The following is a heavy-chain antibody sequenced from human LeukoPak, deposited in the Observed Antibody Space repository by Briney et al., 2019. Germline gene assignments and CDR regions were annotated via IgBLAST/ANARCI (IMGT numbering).Heavy chain of an antibody. CDR2: IWYDGSNK. D-gene: IGHD3-22*01. V-gene: IGHV3-33*06. Sequence: GRSLRLSCAASGFTFSSYGMHWVRQAPGKGLEWVAVIWYDGSNKYYADSVEGRFTISRDNSKNTLYLQMNSLRAEDTAVYYCAKDHAGDDSSGYYFDYWGQGTLVTVSS. CDR3: AKDHAGDDSSGYYFDY. J-gene: IGHJ4*02. CDR1: GFTFSSYG.